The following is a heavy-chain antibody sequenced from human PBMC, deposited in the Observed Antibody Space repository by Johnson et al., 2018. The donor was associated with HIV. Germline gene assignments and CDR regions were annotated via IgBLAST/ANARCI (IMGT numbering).Heavy chain of an antibody. CDR3: ARSVHDYSDYLWGRDAFDI. CDR1: GFTLSNYG. D-gene: IGHD4-11*01. J-gene: IGHJ3*02. Sequence: QVQLVESGGGVVQPGRSLRLSCATSGFTLSNYGIHWVRQAPGKGLEWVAVISYDGRIPSHADSVKGRFTISRDNSKSTVFLQMNNLRVEDMAMYYCARSVHDYSDYLWGRDAFDIWGQGTMVIVSS. CDR2: ISYDGRIP. V-gene: IGHV3-30*03.